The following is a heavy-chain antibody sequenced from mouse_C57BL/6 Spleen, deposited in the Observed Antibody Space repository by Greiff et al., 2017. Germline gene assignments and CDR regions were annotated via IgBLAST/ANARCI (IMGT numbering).Heavy chain of an antibody. D-gene: IGHD2-4*01. J-gene: IGHJ4*01. Sequence: VQLQQSGPGLVQPSQSLSITCTVSGFSLTSYGVHWVRQSPGTGLEWLGVIWSGGSTDYNAAFISRLSISKDNSKSQVFFKMNSLQADDTAIYYCARLRLRREAYDAMDYWGQGTSVTVSS. CDR2: IWSGGST. CDR3: ARLRLRREAYDAMDY. CDR1: GFSLTSYG. V-gene: IGHV2-2*01.